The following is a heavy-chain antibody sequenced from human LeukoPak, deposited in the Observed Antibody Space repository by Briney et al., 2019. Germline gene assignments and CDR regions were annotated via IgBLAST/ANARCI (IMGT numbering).Heavy chain of an antibody. J-gene: IGHJ4*02. V-gene: IGHV4-30-2*01. CDR1: GGSISSGGYS. CDR3: AGLVGRYSSGLYYYYFDY. CDR2: IYHSGST. Sequence: SETLSLTCAVSGGSISSGGYSWSWIRQPPGKGLEWIGYIYHSGSTYYNPSLKSRVTMSVDRSKNQFSLKLSSVTAADTAVYYCAGLVGRYSSGLYYYYFDYWGQGTLVTVSS. D-gene: IGHD3-22*01.